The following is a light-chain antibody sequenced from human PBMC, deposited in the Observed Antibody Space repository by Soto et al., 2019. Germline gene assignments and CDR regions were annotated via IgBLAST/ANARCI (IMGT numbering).Light chain of an antibody. CDR1: QSVSSSY. J-gene: IGKJ3*01. V-gene: IGKV3-15*01. CDR2: GAS. Sequence: EIVLTQSPGTLSLSPGERSTLSCRASQSVSSSYLAWYQQKPGQAPTLLLYGASSRATGIPPRFSGSGSGTQFILTITSLQSEDFAVYYCHQYSNWPFTFGQGTKVDIK. CDR3: HQYSNWPFT.